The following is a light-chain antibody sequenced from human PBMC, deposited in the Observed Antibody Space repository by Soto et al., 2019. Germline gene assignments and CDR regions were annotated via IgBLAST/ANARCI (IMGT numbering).Light chain of an antibody. V-gene: IGLV6-57*01. Sequence: NFMLTQPQSVSESPGKTVTISCTRSGGSIANNYVQWYRQRPGRSPTTVIYDDDQRPSEVPDRFSGSIDSSSNSASLTISGLKTEDEATYYCQSFDSSDQVFGGGTKVTV. J-gene: IGLJ3*02. CDR2: DDD. CDR3: QSFDSSDQV. CDR1: GGSIANNY.